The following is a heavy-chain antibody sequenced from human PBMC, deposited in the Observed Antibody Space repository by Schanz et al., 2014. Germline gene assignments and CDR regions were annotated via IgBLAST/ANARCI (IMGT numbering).Heavy chain of an antibody. J-gene: IGHJ4*02. V-gene: IGHV4-39*01. CDR3: ARPNSASYRIYYFDY. CDR1: GDSISTSYY. CDR2: VYYSGGS. Sequence: QVQLQESGPGLVKPSETLSLTCTVSGDSISTSYYWGWIRQPPGKGLEWIGSVYYSGGSYYNPSLNPRVPMSVDPPKNQFSVRLSSVPAADTAVYYCARPNSASYRIYYFDYWGQGTLVTVSS. D-gene: IGHD1-26*01.